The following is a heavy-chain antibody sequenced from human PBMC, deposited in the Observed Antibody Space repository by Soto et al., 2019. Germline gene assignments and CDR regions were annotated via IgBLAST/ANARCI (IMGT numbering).Heavy chain of an antibody. V-gene: IGHV1-46*01. CDR1: GYTFTSYY. D-gene: IGHD2-8*02. Sequence: ASVKVSCKASGYTFTSYYMHWARRSPGQGLEWMGIINPSGGSTSYAQKFQGRVTMTRDTSTSTVYMELSSLRSEDTAVYYCARVSSNPWWWFDPWGQGTLVTVSS. J-gene: IGHJ5*02. CDR3: ARVSSNPWWWFDP. CDR2: INPSGGST.